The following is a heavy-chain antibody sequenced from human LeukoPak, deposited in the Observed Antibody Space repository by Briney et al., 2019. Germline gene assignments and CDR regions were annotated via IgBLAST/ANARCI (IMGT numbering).Heavy chain of an antibody. CDR2: ISSSSSYI. J-gene: IGHJ4*02. V-gene: IGHV3-21*01. D-gene: IGHD6-13*01. CDR3: ASNPDLFRQLVQDY. Sequence: GGSLRLSCAASGFTFSSYSMNWVRQAPGKGLEWVSSISSSSSYIYYADSVKGRFTISRDNAKNSRYLQMNSLRAEDTAVYYCASNPDLFRQLVQDYWGQGTLVTVSS. CDR1: GFTFSSYS.